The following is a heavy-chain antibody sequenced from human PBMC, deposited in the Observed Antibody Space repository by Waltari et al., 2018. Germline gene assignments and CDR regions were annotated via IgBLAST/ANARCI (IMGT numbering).Heavy chain of an antibody. J-gene: IGHJ4*02. CDR1: GGSISSYY. CDR3: ARGRMGDIVVVVAAFFDY. CDR2: MYTSGST. V-gene: IGHV4-4*07. D-gene: IGHD2-15*01. Sequence: QVQLQESGPGLVKPSETLSLTCTVSGGSISSYYWSWIRQPAGKGLEWIGRMYTSGSTTYNPSLKSRVTMSVDTSKNQFSRKLSSVTAADTAVYYCARGRMGDIVVVVAAFFDYWGQGTLVTVSS.